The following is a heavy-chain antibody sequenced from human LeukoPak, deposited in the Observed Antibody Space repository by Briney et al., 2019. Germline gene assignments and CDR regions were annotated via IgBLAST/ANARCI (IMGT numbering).Heavy chain of an antibody. V-gene: IGHV3-23*01. CDR1: GFTFSSYA. CDR3: AKTSGSGSYYFDY. J-gene: IGHJ4*02. D-gene: IGHD1-26*01. Sequence: GGSLRLSCAASGFTFSSYAMSWVRQAPREGLEWVSTISGSGGSTYYADSVKGRFTISRDNSKNTLYLQMNSLRAEDTAVYYCAKTSGSGSYYFDYWGQGTLVTVSS. CDR2: ISGSGGST.